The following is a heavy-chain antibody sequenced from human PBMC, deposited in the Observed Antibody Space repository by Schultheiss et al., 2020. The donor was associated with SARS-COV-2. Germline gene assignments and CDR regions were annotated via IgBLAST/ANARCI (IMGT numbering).Heavy chain of an antibody. CDR3: ARDRSSSWYLQGWFDP. J-gene: IGHJ5*02. CDR2: IKQDGSEK. Sequence: GGSLRLSCAASGFTFSNSDMNWVRQAPGKGLEWVANIKQDGSEKYYVDSVKGRFTISRDNSKNTLYLQMNSLRAEDTAVYYCARDRSSSWYLQGWFDPWGQGTLVTVSS. D-gene: IGHD6-13*01. V-gene: IGHV3-7*01. CDR1: GFTFSNSD.